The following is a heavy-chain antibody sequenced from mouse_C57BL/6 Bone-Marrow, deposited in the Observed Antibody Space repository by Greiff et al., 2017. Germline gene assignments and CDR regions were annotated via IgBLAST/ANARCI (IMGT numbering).Heavy chain of an antibody. J-gene: IGHJ4*01. D-gene: IGHD2-2*01. V-gene: IGHV1-9*01. CDR1: GYTFTGYW. CDR3: ARSDGYDVPFTYAMDY. Sequence: QVQLQQSGAELMKPGASVKLSCKATGYTFTGYWIEWVKQRPGHGLEWIGEILPGSGSTNYNEKFKGKATFTADTSSNTAYMQLSSLTTEDSAIYYCARSDGYDVPFTYAMDYWGQGTSVTVSS. CDR2: ILPGSGST.